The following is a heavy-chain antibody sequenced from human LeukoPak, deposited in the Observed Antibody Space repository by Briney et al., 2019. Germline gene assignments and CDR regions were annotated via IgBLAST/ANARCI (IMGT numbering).Heavy chain of an antibody. CDR3: ARDRVGDYGDYYYYGMDV. CDR2: IWYDGSNK. CDR1: GFTFSSYG. D-gene: IGHD4-17*01. V-gene: IGHV3-33*08. Sequence: PGRSLRLSCAASGFTFSSYGMHWVRQAPGKGLEWVAVIWYDGSNKYYADSEKGRFTISRDNSKNTLYLQMNILRAEDTAVYYCARDRVGDYGDYYYYGMDVWGQGTTVTVSS. J-gene: IGHJ6*02.